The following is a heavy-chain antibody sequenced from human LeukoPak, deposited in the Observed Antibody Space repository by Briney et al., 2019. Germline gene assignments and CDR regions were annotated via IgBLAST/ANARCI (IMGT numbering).Heavy chain of an antibody. CDR1: GGSVSSRSYY. V-gene: IGHV4-39*07. J-gene: IGHJ4*02. Sequence: SETLSLTCTVSGGSVSSRSYYWGWIRQPPGKGLEWIGSIYYSGSTYYNPSLKSRVTISVDTSKNQFSLKLSSVTATDTAVYYCARDLSPYGGNGFGYWGQGTLVTVSS. D-gene: IGHD4-23*01. CDR2: IYYSGST. CDR3: ARDLSPYGGNGFGY.